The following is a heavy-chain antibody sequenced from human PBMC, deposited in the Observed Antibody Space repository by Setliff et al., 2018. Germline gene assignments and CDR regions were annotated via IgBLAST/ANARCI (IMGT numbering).Heavy chain of an antibody. Sequence: SETLSLTCAVYGGSFSGYYWSWIRQPPGKGLEWIGEINHSGSTNYNPSLKSRVTISVDTSKNQFSLKLSSVTAADTAVYYCARQEPLYSSGWYYFDYWGQGTLVTVSS. D-gene: IGHD6-19*01. CDR2: INHSGST. V-gene: IGHV4-34*01. J-gene: IGHJ4*02. CDR1: GGSFSGYY. CDR3: ARQEPLYSSGWYYFDY.